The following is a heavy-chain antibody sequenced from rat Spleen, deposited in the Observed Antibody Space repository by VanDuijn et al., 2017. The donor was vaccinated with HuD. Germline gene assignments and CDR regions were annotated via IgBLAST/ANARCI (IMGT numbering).Heavy chain of an antibody. V-gene: IGHV5-29*01. D-gene: IGHD1-10*01. CDR2: ISYDGSST. CDR3: ARTTTMNWFAY. CDR1: GFTFSDYY. J-gene: IGHJ3*01. Sequence: EVQLVESDGGLVQPGRSLKLSCAASGFTFSDYYMAWVRQAPTKGLEWVATISYDGSSTYYRDSVKGRFTISRDNAKSTLYLQMDSLRSEDTATYYCARTTTMNWFAYWGQGTLVTVSS.